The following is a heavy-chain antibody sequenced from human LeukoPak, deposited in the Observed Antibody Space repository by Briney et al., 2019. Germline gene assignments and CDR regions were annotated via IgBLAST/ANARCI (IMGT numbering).Heavy chain of an antibody. D-gene: IGHD2-2*01. Sequence: GGSLRLSCAASGFTFSTYTMHWVRQAPGRGLEWVSSISSASTYRNYGDSVKGRFTISRDNAKNSLYLQMSSLRAEDTAVYYCARDRVVPAARGRYFDYWGQGTLVTVSS. J-gene: IGHJ4*02. V-gene: IGHV3-21*01. CDR3: ARDRVVPAARGRYFDY. CDR2: ISSASTYR. CDR1: GFTFSTYT.